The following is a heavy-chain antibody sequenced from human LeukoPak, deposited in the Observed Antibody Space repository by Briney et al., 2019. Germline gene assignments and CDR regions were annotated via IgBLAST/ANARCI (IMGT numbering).Heavy chain of an antibody. CDR2: INPDSGGT. D-gene: IGHD2/OR15-2a*01. Sequence: GASVKVSCKASGYTFTSYGISWVRQAPGQGLEWMGWINPDSGGTKYAQKFQGRVTMTSDTSISTAYMELSRLKSDDTALYFCARVLISDAFDMWGQGTMVTVSS. CDR1: GYTFTSYG. V-gene: IGHV1-2*02. CDR3: ARVLISDAFDM. J-gene: IGHJ3*02.